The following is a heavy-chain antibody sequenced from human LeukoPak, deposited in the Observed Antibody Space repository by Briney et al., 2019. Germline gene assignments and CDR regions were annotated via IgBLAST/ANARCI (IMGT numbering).Heavy chain of an antibody. CDR1: GGSFSGDY. CDR2: IYYSGST. V-gene: IGHV4-59*01. CDR3: ARLGYYYYMDV. J-gene: IGHJ6*03. Sequence: SETLSLTCAVYGGSFSGDYWSWIRQPPGKGLEWIGYIYYSGSTNYNPSLKSRVTISVDTSKNQFSLKLSSVTAADTAVYYCARLGYYYYMDVWGKGTTVTISS.